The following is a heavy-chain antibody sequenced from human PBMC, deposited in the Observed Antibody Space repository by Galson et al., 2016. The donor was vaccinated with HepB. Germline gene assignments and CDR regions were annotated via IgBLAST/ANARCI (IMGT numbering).Heavy chain of an antibody. CDR3: AREPRVNGEDSFDI. CDR2: INPISGAT. CDR1: GYTFAGYY. Sequence: SVKVSCKASGYTFAGYYMHWVRQAPGQGLEWMGWINPISGATNSVQKFQGRVTLTRDTSISTAYMELSRLRSDDTAVYYCAREPRVNGEDSFDIWGQGTIVTVSS. V-gene: IGHV1-2*02. J-gene: IGHJ3*02. D-gene: IGHD3-10*01.